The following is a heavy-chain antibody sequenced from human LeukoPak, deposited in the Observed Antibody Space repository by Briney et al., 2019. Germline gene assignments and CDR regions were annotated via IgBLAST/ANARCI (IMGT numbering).Heavy chain of an antibody. D-gene: IGHD6-13*01. CDR1: GGPFSGFY. CDR3: ARGVYIAAAQYGY. Sequence: PSETLSLTCAVYGGPFSGFYWTWIRQPPGKGLEWIGEINHSGSTNYNLSLKSRATISVDTSKNQISLKLRSVTAADTAVYYCARGVYIAAAQYGYWGQGTLVTVSS. J-gene: IGHJ4*02. V-gene: IGHV4-34*01. CDR2: INHSGST.